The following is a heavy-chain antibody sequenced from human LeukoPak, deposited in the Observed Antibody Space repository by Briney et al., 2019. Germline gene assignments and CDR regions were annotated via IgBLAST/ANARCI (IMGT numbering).Heavy chain of an antibody. CDR2: ISGSGGST. CDR3: AKSASTTVTPSYYYYGMDV. CDR1: GFTFSSYA. V-gene: IGHV3-23*01. J-gene: IGHJ6*02. Sequence: GGSLRLSCAASGFTFSSYAMSWVRQAPGKGLEWVSAISGSGGSTYYTDSVKGRFTISRDNSKNTLYLQMNSLRGEDTAVYYCAKSASTTVTPSYYYYGMDVWGQGTTVTVSS. D-gene: IGHD4-17*01.